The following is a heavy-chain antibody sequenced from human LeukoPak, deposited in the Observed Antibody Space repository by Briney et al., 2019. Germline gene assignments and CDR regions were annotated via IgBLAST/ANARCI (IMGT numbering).Heavy chain of an antibody. J-gene: IGHJ6*03. CDR3: ARWRAPGGYYYYYYMDV. V-gene: IGHV1-69*13. CDR1: GGTFSSYA. CDR2: IIPIFGTA. D-gene: IGHD3-10*01. Sequence: SVKVSCKASGGTFSSYAISWVRQAPGQGLEWMGGIIPIFGTANYAQKFQGRVTITADESTSTAYMELSSLGSEDTAVYYCARWRAPGGYYYYYYMDVWGKGTTVTVSS.